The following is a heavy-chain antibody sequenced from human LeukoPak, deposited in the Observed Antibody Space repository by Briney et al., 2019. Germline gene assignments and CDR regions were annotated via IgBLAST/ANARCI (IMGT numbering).Heavy chain of an antibody. D-gene: IGHD3-22*01. J-gene: IGHJ4*02. Sequence: SETLSLTCTVSGGSISSYYWSWIRQPPGKGLEWIGYIYYSGSTNYNPSLKSRVTISVDTSKNQFSLKLSSVTAADTAVYYCAREVGYDSSAYFDYWGQGTLVTVSS. CDR3: AREVGYDSSAYFDY. V-gene: IGHV4-59*01. CDR2: IYYSGST. CDR1: GGSISSYY.